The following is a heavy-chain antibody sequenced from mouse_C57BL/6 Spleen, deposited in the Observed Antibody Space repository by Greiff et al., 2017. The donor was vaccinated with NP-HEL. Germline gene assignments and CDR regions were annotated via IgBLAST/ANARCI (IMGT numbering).Heavy chain of an antibody. D-gene: IGHD1-1*01. CDR1: GFNFKNSY. V-gene: IGHV14-3*01. Sequence: EVMLVESVAELVRPGASVKLSCTASGFNFKNSYMHWVKQRPEQGLEWIGRIDPANGNTKYDPKFQGKATLTADTSSNTAYLQLSSLTSEDAAIYYCAYYGSRAMDYWGQGTSVTVSS. CDR3: AYYGSRAMDY. CDR2: IDPANGNT. J-gene: IGHJ4*01.